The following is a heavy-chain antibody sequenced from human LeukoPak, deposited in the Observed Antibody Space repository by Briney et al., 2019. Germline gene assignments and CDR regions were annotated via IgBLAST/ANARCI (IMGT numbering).Heavy chain of an antibody. CDR3: ARDLFGVVVAATNWFDP. CDR1: GYTFTGYY. CDR2: INPNSGGT. V-gene: IGHV1-2*06. D-gene: IGHD2-15*01. Sequence: ASVKVSCKASGYTFTGYYMHWVRQAPGQGLEWMGRINPNSGGTNYAQKFQGRVTMTRDTSISTAYMELSRLRSDDTAVYYCARDLFGVVVAATNWFDPWGQGTLVTVSS. J-gene: IGHJ5*02.